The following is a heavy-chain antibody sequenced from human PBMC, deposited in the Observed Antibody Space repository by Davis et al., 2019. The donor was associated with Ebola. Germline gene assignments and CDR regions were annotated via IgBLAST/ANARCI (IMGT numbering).Heavy chain of an antibody. D-gene: IGHD1-1*01. Sequence: PGGSLRLSCAASGFTFSNYAMSWVRQAPGKGLEWVSAISGSVGSTYYADSVRGRFTISRDNSKNTLYLQMNSLTAEDTAVYYCAKNWDELDCWGQGTLVTVSS. CDR2: ISGSVGST. V-gene: IGHV3-23*01. CDR3: AKNWDELDC. J-gene: IGHJ4*02. CDR1: GFTFSNYA.